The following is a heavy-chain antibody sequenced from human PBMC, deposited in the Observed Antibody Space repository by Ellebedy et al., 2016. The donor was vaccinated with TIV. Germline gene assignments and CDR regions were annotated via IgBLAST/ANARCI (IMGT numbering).Heavy chain of an antibody. CDR2: IDPSDSYT. CDR3: ARLDRAEVENWYFDL. J-gene: IGHJ2*01. Sequence: ASVKVSCKGSGYSFTSYWIGWVRQMPGKGLEWMGRIDPSDSYTNYSPSFQGHVTISADKSISTAYLQWSSLKASDTAMYYCARLDRAEVENWYFDLWGRGTLVTVSS. CDR1: GYSFTSYW. D-gene: IGHD3-22*01. V-gene: IGHV5-10-1*01.